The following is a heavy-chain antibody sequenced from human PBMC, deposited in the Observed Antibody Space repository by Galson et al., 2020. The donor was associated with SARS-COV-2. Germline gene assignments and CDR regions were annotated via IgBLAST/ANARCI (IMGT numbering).Heavy chain of an antibody. CDR1: GGSISSYY. V-gene: IGHV4-59*01. CDR2: IFYSGRS. CDR3: ARESVTFHPGAAYFAN. D-gene: IGHD5-18*01. Sequence: SETLSLTCTVSGGSISSYYWSWIRQPPGKGLEWIGYIFYSGRSNYNPSLKSRVTISIDTSKNQISLKLSSLTAADTAVYYCARESVTFHPGAAYFANCGQGTLVAVSS. J-gene: IGHJ4*02.